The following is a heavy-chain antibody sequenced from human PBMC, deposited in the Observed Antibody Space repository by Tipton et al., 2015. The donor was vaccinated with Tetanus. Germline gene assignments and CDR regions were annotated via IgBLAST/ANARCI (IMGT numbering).Heavy chain of an antibody. CDR3: ARERIRLIGEVIFRFFDL. D-gene: IGHD3-3*02. Sequence: TLSLTCTVSGGSINSVNYYWSWIRQPPGKGLEWIGYVFHSGSTKYNPSLKSRVTISMDTSKNQISLKLSSVTAADTAVYYCARERIRLIGEVIFRFFDLWGRGTLVTVSS. CDR2: VFHSGST. CDR1: GGSINSVNYY. V-gene: IGHV4-61*01. J-gene: IGHJ2*01.